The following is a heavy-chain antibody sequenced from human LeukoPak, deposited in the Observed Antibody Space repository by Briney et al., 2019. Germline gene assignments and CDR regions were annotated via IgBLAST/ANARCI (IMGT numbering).Heavy chain of an antibody. CDR3: ARGLTEFGGGDDAFDI. CDR2: IYYSGGT. V-gene: IGHV4-59*01. Sequence: NSSETLSLTCTVSGGSISSYYWSWFRQPPGKGLEWIGYIYYSGGTNYNPSLHNRITISVDTSRTRVSLQLTSVTAADTAFYYCARGLTEFGGGDDAFDIWGQGTMVTVAS. J-gene: IGHJ3*02. D-gene: IGHD3-10*01. CDR1: GGSISSYY.